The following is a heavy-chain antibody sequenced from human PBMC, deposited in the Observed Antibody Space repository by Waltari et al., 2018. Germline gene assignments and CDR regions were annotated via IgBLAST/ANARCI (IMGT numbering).Heavy chain of an antibody. V-gene: IGHV4-59*01. CDR2: IYYSGST. CDR1: GGSISSYY. D-gene: IGHD2-15*01. J-gene: IGHJ2*01. Sequence: QVQLQESGPGLVKPSETLSLTCTVSGGSISSYYWSWIRQPPGKGLEWIGYIYYSGSTNYNPSLKSRVTISVDTSKNQFSLKLSSVTAADTAVYYCARRVDWYFDLWGRGTLVTVSS. CDR3: ARRVDWYFDL.